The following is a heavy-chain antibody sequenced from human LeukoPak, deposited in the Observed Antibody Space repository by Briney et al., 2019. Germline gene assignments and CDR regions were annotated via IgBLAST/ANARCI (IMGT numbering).Heavy chain of an antibody. CDR3: ARDGRYFDWLLPTLEYFQH. CDR2: ISAYNGNT. CDR1: GYTFTIYG. Sequence: ASVKVSCKASGYTFTIYGISWVRQAPGQGLEWMGWISAYNGNTNYAQKLQGRVTMTTDTSTSTAYMELRSLRSDDTAVYYCARDGRYFDWLLPTLEYFQHWGQGTLVTVSS. V-gene: IGHV1-18*01. D-gene: IGHD3-9*01. J-gene: IGHJ1*01.